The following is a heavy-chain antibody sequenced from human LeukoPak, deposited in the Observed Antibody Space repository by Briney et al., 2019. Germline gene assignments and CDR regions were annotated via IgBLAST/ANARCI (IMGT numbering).Heavy chain of an antibody. CDR2: IYYTGST. CDR1: GGYISSYY. CDR3: ARQDVLLWFGESYLAQSSFDP. Sequence: SETLSLTCSVSGGYISSYYWSWIRQPPGKGLEWIGYIYYTGSTNYNPSLESRVTISIDTSKKQLSLKLSSVTAADTAVYYCARQDVLLWFGESYLAQSSFDPWGQGTLVTVSS. D-gene: IGHD3-10*01. V-gene: IGHV4-59*08. J-gene: IGHJ5*02.